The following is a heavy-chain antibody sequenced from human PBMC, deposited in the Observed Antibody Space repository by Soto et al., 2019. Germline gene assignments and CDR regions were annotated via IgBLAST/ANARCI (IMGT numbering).Heavy chain of an antibody. CDR3: AGYLFCHYDDNRDSSYP. CDR2: IIPIIGII. J-gene: IGHJ5*02. D-gene: IGHD3-3*01. CDR1: GGTFSTYT. Sequence: GASVKVSCKASGGTFSTYTITWVRQAPGQGLEWMGRIIPIIGIINYAQKFQGRVTISADKFTGTAYMELTGLRSDDTAVYYCAGYLFCHYDDNRDSSYPSRQGTPDT. V-gene: IGHV1-69*02.